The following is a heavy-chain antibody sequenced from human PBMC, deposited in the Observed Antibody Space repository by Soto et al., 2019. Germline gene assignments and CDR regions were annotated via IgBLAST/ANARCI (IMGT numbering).Heavy chain of an antibody. D-gene: IGHD3-10*01. CDR3: ARLLIYYGSGGWIDS. CDR1: GASIRSANYY. V-gene: IGHV4-39*01. J-gene: IGHJ4*02. CDR2: MYYSGST. Sequence: QLQLQESGPGLVKPSETLSLTCSVSGASIRSANYYWGWIRQPPGKGLEWIGSMYYSGSTYYNPSLKSRVTISLDTSENQFSLKLSSVTAADTAVYHCARLLIYYGSGGWIDSWGQGTLVTVSS.